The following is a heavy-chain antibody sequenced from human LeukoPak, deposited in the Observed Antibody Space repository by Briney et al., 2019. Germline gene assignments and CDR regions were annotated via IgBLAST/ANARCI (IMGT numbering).Heavy chain of an antibody. J-gene: IGHJ4*02. D-gene: IGHD1-26*01. CDR1: GFTFSSYG. CDR3: ARVRVGATGLIDY. Sequence: GGSLRLSCAASGFTFSSYGMHWVRQAPGKGLVWVSRINSDGSSTSYADSVKGRFTIPRDNAKNTLYLQMNSLRAEDTAVYYCARVRVGATGLIDYWGQGTLVTVSS. CDR2: INSDGSST. V-gene: IGHV3-74*01.